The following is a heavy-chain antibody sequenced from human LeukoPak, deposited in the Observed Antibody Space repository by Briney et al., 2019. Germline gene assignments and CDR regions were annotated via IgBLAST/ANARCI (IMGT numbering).Heavy chain of an antibody. CDR2: IYYSGST. J-gene: IGHJ6*03. CDR1: GGSISSSSYY. CDR3: ARDHSTPNAGYMDV. Sequence: SETLSLTCTVSGGSISSSSYYWGWIRQPPGKGLEWIGSIYYSGSTYYNPSLKSRVTISVDTSKNQFSLRLDSVTAADTAVYYCARDHSTPNAGYMDVWGKGTTVTVSS. V-gene: IGHV4-39*02. D-gene: IGHD2-8*01.